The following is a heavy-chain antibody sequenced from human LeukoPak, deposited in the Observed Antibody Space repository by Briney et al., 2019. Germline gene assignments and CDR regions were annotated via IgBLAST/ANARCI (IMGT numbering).Heavy chain of an antibody. J-gene: IGHJ5*02. D-gene: IGHD3-22*01. V-gene: IGHV3-48*02. Sequence: GGSLRLSCAASGITFSSYSMNWVRQAPGKGLEWVSYISSSSSTINYADSVKGRFTISRDNAKNSLYLQMNSLRDEDTAVYYCARHMRNYYDSSGYNWFDPWGQGTLVTVSS. CDR1: GITFSSYS. CDR3: ARHMRNYYDSSGYNWFDP. CDR2: ISSSSSTI.